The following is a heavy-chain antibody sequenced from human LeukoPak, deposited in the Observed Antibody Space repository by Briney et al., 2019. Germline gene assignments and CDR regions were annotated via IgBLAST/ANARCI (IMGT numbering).Heavy chain of an antibody. Sequence: GGSLRLSCAASGFTFSNAWMSWVRQAPGKGLEWVGRIKSKTDGGTTDYAAPVKGRFTISRDDSKNTLYLQMNSLKTEDTAVYYRTTEDWNHRFDPWGQGTLVTVSS. J-gene: IGHJ5*02. V-gene: IGHV3-15*01. D-gene: IGHD1-1*01. CDR2: IKSKTDGGTT. CDR1: GFTFSNAW. CDR3: TTEDWNHRFDP.